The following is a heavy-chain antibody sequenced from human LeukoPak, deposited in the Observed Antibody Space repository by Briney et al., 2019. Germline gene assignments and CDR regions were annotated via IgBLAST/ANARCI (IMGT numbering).Heavy chain of an antibody. Sequence: GGSLRLSCAASGLTDSSYYMSGSRQAPGKVLEYISDIYSGGHTYYADSVKGRFTISRDNSKNTLYLQMNSLRAEDTAVYYCARDESDSSGYYDYWGQGTLVTVSS. CDR1: GLTDSSYY. V-gene: IGHV3-53*01. D-gene: IGHD3-22*01. CDR3: ARDESDSSGYYDY. CDR2: IYSGGHT. J-gene: IGHJ4*02.